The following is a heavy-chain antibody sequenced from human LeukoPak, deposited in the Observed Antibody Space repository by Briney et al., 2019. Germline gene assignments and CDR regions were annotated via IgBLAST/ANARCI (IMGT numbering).Heavy chain of an antibody. V-gene: IGHV3-48*03. J-gene: IGHJ4*02. Sequence: GGPLTLSCIISVFTFTSYDFNGVRRATGKGLEGVAIISNGGGTIYYADSLKGRFTTSRDNAKNSVFLQLNTRRAEETAIYYCAIDSYMFGSDYWGQGTLVTVPS. CDR2: ISNGGGTI. CDR3: AIDSYMFGSDY. D-gene: IGHD3-10*02. CDR1: VFTFTSYD.